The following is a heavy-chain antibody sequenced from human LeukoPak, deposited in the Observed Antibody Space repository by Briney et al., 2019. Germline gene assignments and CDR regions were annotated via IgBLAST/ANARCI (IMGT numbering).Heavy chain of an antibody. V-gene: IGHV3-30*02. Sequence: GGSLRLSCAASGFTFSSYGMHWVRQAPGKGLEWVAFIRYDGSNKYYADSVKGRFTISRDNSKNTLYLQMNSLRAEDTAVYYCAKFGSSSPSDFDYWGQGTLVTVSS. J-gene: IGHJ4*02. CDR2: IRYDGSNK. D-gene: IGHD6-6*01. CDR1: GFTFSSYG. CDR3: AKFGSSSPSDFDY.